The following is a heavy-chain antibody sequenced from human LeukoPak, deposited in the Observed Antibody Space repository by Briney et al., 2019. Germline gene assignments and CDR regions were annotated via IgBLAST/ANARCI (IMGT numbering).Heavy chain of an antibody. CDR3: ARGHMYYFDY. V-gene: IGHV3-30*03. Sequence: GGSLRLSCAASGFTFSSYGVHWVRQAPGKGLEWVAVISYDGSNKYYADSVKGRLTISRDNSKNTLYLQMNSLRAEDTAVYYCARGHMYYFDYWGQGTLVTVSS. CDR1: GFTFSSYG. CDR2: ISYDGSNK. D-gene: IGHD5-12*01. J-gene: IGHJ4*02.